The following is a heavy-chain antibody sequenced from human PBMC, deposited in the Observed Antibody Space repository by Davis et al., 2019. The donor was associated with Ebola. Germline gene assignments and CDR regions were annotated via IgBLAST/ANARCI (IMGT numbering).Heavy chain of an antibody. CDR3: ARDLKVVPVAIYYYYGLDV. V-gene: IGHV3-7*01. D-gene: IGHD2-2*01. CDR1: GFTFSNYW. CDR2: IQQDGSEK. J-gene: IGHJ6*02. Sequence: GESLKISCAASGFTFSNYWMSWVRQAPGRGLEWVANIQQDGSEKFYVDSVKGRFTISRDNAKNSLYLQMNSLRGEDTAVYYCARDLKVVPVAIYYYYGLDVWGQGTTVTVSS.